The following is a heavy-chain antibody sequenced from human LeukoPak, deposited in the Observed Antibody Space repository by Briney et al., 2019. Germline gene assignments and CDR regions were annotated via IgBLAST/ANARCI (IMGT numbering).Heavy chain of an antibody. CDR3: ARGPTISETGYFDF. D-gene: IGHD1-1*01. J-gene: IGHJ4*03. Sequence: SETLSLTCAVYGRSFSRYYWSWIRQSPGKGLEWIAEIDHRGDTNYNPSVKSRVTISVDTSKNQFSLKVRSLTAADTAVYYCARGPTISETGYFDFWGQGTLVTVSS. CDR2: IDHRGDT. CDR1: GRSFSRYY. V-gene: IGHV4-34*01.